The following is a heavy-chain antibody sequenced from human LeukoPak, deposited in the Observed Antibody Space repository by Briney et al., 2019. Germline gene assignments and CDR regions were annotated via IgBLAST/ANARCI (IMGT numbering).Heavy chain of an antibody. V-gene: IGHV3-30*18. CDR2: ISYDGSNK. J-gene: IGHJ6*02. CDR1: GFTFSSYG. CDR3: AKEGGDYDYYYYGMDV. D-gene: IGHD4-17*01. Sequence: GGSLRLSCAASGFTFSSYGMHWVRQAPGKGLEWVAVISYDGSNKYYADSVKGRFTISRDNSKNTLYLQMNSLRAEDTAVYYCAKEGGDYDYYYYGMDVWGQGTTVTVSS.